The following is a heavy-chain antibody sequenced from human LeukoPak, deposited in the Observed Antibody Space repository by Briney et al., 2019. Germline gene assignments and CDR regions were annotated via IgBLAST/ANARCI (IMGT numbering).Heavy chain of an antibody. CDR3: ARAVDVADY. CDR2: IKGDESAK. J-gene: IGHJ4*02. CDR1: GFIFTDHW. Sequence: GGSLRLSCVASGFIFTDHWMSWVRQAPGKGLDWVANIKGDESAKFYADSVRGRFTISRDNAKNSVYLEMNNLRVEDTAVYYCARAVDVADYWGRGTLVTVSS. D-gene: IGHD3-16*01. V-gene: IGHV3-7*01.